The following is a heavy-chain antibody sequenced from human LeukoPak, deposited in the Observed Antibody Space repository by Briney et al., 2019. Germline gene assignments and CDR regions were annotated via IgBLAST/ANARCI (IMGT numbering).Heavy chain of an antibody. CDR3: ARSSDILAGENFDY. CDR2: INPNSGGT. Sequence: GASVKVSCKASGYTFTDYYMHWVRQAPGQGLEWMGWINPNSGGTNYAQKFYARVTMTRDTSISTAYMELSRLRSDDTAVFYCARSSDILAGENFDYWGQGTLVTVSS. V-gene: IGHV1-2*02. J-gene: IGHJ4*02. D-gene: IGHD3-9*01. CDR1: GYTFTDYY.